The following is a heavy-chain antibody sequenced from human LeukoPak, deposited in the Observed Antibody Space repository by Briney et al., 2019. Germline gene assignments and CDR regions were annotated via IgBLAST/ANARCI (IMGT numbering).Heavy chain of an antibody. D-gene: IGHD2-15*01. CDR1: GGSISSSSYF. V-gene: IGHV4-39*01. Sequence: SETLSLTCTVSGGSISSSSYFWGWIRQPPGKGLEWIGSIYYSGSTYYNPSLKSRVTISVDTSKNQFSLKLSSVTAADTAVYYCARLGYCSGGSCSIYYYYYGMDVWGQGTTVTVSS. CDR2: IYYSGST. J-gene: IGHJ6*02. CDR3: ARLGYCSGGSCSIYYYYYGMDV.